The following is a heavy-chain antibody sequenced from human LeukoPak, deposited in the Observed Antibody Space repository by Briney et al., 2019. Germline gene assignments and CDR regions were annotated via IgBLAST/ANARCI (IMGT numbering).Heavy chain of an antibody. CDR3: ARMGDCSSTSCYEGDFYFDY. Sequence: GGSLRLSCAASGFTFSSYWMSWVRQAPGKGLEWVANIKQDGSEKYYVDSVKGRFTISRDNAKNSLYLQMNSLRAEDTAVYYCARMGDCSSTSCYEGDFYFDYWGQGTLVTVSS. J-gene: IGHJ4*02. D-gene: IGHD2-2*01. V-gene: IGHV3-7*01. CDR1: GFTFSSYW. CDR2: IKQDGSEK.